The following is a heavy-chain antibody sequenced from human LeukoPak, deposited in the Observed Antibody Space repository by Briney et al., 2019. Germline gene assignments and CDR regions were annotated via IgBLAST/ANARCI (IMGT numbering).Heavy chain of an antibody. CDR3: ARKVQGLYDSSGYLEFDY. CDR1: GGSISSYY. J-gene: IGHJ4*02. D-gene: IGHD3-22*01. V-gene: IGHV4-59*01. Sequence: SETLSLTCTVSGGSISSYYWRWIRQPPRKGLEWVGYIYYSGSTNYNPSLKSRVTISVDTSKNQFSLKLSSGTAADTAVYYCARKVQGLYDSSGYLEFDYWGQGTLVTVSS. CDR2: IYYSGST.